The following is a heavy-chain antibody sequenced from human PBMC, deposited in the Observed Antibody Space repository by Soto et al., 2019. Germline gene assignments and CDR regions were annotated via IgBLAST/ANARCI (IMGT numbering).Heavy chain of an antibody. Sequence: GGSLRLSCAASGFTGSSNYMSWVRQSPGKGLEWVSVIYSGGSTYYADSVKGRFTISRDNSKNTLYLQMDSLRAEDTAVYYCARGPHRTYYYDSSGYPVPYYFDYWGQGTLVTVSS. J-gene: IGHJ4*02. CDR2: IYSGGST. CDR3: ARGPHRTYYYDSSGYPVPYYFDY. CDR1: GFTGSSNY. D-gene: IGHD3-22*01. V-gene: IGHV3-53*01.